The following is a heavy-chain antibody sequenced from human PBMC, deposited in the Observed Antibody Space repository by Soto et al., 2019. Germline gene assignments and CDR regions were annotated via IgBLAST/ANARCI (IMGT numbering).Heavy chain of an antibody. V-gene: IGHV1-69*13. CDR3: AREVTVASYSFDF. J-gene: IGHJ4*02. Sequence: SLKVSCKASGGTFNNYALSWVRQAPGQGLEWMGGIIPIFNSANYAQKFQGRVTITADDSTSTAYMELRSLRPDDTAVYYCAREVTVASYSFDFWGQGTLVTVS. CDR2: IIPIFNSA. CDR1: GGTFNNYA. D-gene: IGHD5-12*01.